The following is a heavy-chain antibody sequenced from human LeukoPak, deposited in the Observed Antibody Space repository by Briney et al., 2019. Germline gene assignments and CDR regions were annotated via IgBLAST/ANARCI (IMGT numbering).Heavy chain of an antibody. CDR2: ISSSGGNT. CDR3: AKDRPTWPIDY. CDR1: GFTFSSYS. Sequence: PGGSLRLSCAASGFTFSSYSMSWVRQAPGKGLEWLSSISSSGGNTYYPDSVKGRFTISRDNSRNTMYLQMNSLRAEDTAVYYCAKDRPTWPIDYWGQGTLVTVSS. J-gene: IGHJ4*02. V-gene: IGHV3-23*01. D-gene: IGHD5-12*01.